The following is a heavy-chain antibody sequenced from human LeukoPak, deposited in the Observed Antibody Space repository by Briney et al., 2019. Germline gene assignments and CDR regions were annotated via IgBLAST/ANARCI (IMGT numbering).Heavy chain of an antibody. CDR1: GFTFDDYA. CDR3: AKEDGGGDWHDAFDI. V-gene: IGHV3-9*01. D-gene: IGHD2-21*02. J-gene: IGHJ3*02. Sequence: GGSLRLSCAASGFTFDDYAMHWVRQAPGKGLEWVSGISWNSGSIGYADSVKGRFTISRDNAKNSLYLQMNSLRAEDTALYYCAKEDGGGDWHDAFDIWGQGTMVTVSS. CDR2: ISWNSGSI.